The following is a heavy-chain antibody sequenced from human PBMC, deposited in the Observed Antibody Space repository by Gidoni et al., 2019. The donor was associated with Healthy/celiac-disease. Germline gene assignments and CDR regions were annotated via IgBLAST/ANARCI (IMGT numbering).Heavy chain of an antibody. J-gene: IGHJ6*02. V-gene: IGHV4-39*07. CDR3: ARGAMYYDFWSGYYNGGQGYGMDV. CDR1: VGSISSSSYY. CDR2: IYYSGST. D-gene: IGHD3-3*01. Sequence: QLQLQESGPGLVKPSETLSLTCTVSVGSISSSSYYWGWIRQPPGKGLEWIGSIYYSGSTYYNPSLKSRVTISVDTSKNQFSLKLSSVTAADTAVYYCARGAMYYDFWSGYYNGGQGYGMDVWGQGTTVTVSS.